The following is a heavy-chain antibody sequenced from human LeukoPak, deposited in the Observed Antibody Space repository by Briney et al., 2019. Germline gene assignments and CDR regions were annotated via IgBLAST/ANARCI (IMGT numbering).Heavy chain of an antibody. CDR2: ISAYNGNT. CDR3: ARAATVTTKFDY. Sequence: ASVKVSCTASGYTFTSYGISWVRQAPGQGLEWMGWISAYNGNTNYAQKLQGRVTMTTDTSTSTAYMELRSLRSDDTAVYYCARAATVTTKFDYWGQGTLVTVSS. V-gene: IGHV1-18*01. J-gene: IGHJ4*02. D-gene: IGHD4-17*01. CDR1: GYTFTSYG.